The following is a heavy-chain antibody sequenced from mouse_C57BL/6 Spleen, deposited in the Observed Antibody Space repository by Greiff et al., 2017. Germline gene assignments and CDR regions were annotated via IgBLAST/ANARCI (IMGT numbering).Heavy chain of an antibody. CDR2: IHPSDSDT. CDR1: GYTFTSYW. CDR3: VFYDGYNYAMDY. Sequence: VQLQQPGAELVKPGASVKVSCKASGYTFTSYWMHWVKQRPGQGLEWIGRIHPSDSDTNYNQKFKGKATLTVDKSSSTAYMQLSILTSEDSAVYYCVFYDGYNYAMDYWGQGTSVTVSS. J-gene: IGHJ4*01. D-gene: IGHD2-3*01. V-gene: IGHV1-74*01.